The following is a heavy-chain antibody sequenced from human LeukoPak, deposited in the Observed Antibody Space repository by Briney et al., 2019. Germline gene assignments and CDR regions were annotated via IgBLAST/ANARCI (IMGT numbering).Heavy chain of an antibody. Sequence: GGSLRLSCAASGFTFSSYSMNWVRQAPGKGLEWVSSISSSSTYIYYADSVKGRFTISRDNAKNSLYLQMNSLRAEDTAAYYCASPLPSGYWGQGTLVIVSS. V-gene: IGHV3-21*01. CDR2: ISSSSTYI. D-gene: IGHD3-22*01. CDR1: GFTFSSYS. J-gene: IGHJ4*02. CDR3: ASPLPSGY.